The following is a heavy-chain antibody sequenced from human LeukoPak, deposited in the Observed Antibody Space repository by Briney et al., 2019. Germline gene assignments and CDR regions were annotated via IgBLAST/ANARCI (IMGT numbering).Heavy chain of an antibody. V-gene: IGHV6-1*01. CDR3: ASGSVAGTSGFDY. J-gene: IGHJ4*02. Sequence: SQTLSLTCAISGDSVSSNSAAWNWIRQSPSRGLEWLGRTYYRSKWYNDYAVSVRSRITINPDTSKNQFSLQLNSVTPEDTAVCYCASGSVAGTSGFDYWGQGTLVTVSS. CDR1: GDSVSSNSAA. CDR2: TYYRSKWYN. D-gene: IGHD6-19*01.